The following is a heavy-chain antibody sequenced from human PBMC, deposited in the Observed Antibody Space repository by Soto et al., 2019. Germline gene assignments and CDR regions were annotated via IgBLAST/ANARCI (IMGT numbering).Heavy chain of an antibody. D-gene: IGHD5-12*01. CDR1: GSTFSNAW. J-gene: IGHJ4*02. CDR2: INSKTDGETT. V-gene: IGHV3-15*01. Sequence: GGSLRLSCAAPGSTFSNAWMSWVRQAPGKGLEWVGRINSKTDGETTDYAAPVKGRFTISRDDSKNTLYLQMNSLKTEDTAVYYCTTDIWLAVVPFDYWGQGTLVTVSS. CDR3: TTDIWLAVVPFDY.